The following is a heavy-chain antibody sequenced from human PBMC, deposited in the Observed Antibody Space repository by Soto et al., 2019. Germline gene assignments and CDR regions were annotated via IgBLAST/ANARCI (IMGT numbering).Heavy chain of an antibody. Sequence: LSLTCTVSGGSISSGDYYWSWIRQPPGKGLEWIGYIYYSGSTYYNPSLKSRVTISVDTSKNQFSLKLSSVTAADTAVYYCASSVLAAIDYYYGMDVWGQGTTVTVSS. D-gene: IGHD2-2*01. CDR1: GGSISSGDYY. CDR3: ASSVLAAIDYYYGMDV. CDR2: IYYSGST. V-gene: IGHV4-30-4*01. J-gene: IGHJ6*02.